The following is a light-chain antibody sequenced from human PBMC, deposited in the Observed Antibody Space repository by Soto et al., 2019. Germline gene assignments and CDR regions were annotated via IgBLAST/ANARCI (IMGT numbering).Light chain of an antibody. CDR2: AAS. CDR1: QSISSY. Sequence: DIQMTQSPSSLSASVGDRVTITCRASQSISSYLNWYQQKPGKAPKLLIYAASSLQSGAPARFSGSGSGTDFTLTISSLPPEDFATYYCQQSYSTPPGTVGQGTKVDIK. CDR3: QQSYSTPPGT. V-gene: IGKV1-39*01. J-gene: IGKJ1*01.